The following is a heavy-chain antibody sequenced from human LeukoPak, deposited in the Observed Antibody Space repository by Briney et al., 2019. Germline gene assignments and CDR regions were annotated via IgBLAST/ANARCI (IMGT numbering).Heavy chain of an antibody. Sequence: PSETLSLTCTVSGGSISSYYWSWIRQPPGKGLEWIGYIYYSGSTNYNPSLESRVTISVDTSKNQFSLKLSSVTAADTAVYYCARDRGYSSSSQEYYYYGMDVWGQGTTVTVSS. V-gene: IGHV4-59*01. CDR3: ARDRGYSSSSQEYYYYGMDV. D-gene: IGHD6-6*01. J-gene: IGHJ6*02. CDR1: GGSISSYY. CDR2: IYYSGST.